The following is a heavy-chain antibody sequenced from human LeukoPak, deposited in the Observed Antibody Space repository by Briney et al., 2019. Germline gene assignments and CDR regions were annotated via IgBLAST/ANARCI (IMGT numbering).Heavy chain of an antibody. V-gene: IGHV3-23*01. CDR1: GFTFTTYA. CDR2: ISANGGST. Sequence: GGSLRLSCAASGFTFTTYAMTWVRQAPGKGLEWVSAISANGGSTYYADSVMGRFTISRDNSKNTLYLQMNSLRAGDTAVYYCAKGVSGDYGGCLEYWGQGTLVTVSS. D-gene: IGHD4-17*01. CDR3: AKGVSGDYGGCLEY. J-gene: IGHJ4*02.